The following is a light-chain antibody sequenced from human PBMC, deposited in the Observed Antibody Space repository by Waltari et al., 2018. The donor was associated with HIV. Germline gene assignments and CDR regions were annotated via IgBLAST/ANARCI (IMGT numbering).Light chain of an antibody. V-gene: IGLV1-47*01. CDR3: SSWDDSLSGWL. CDR2: RTD. CDR1: ASNIAPNY. Sequence: QSVLTQSPSLSGTPGHRVTISSSGSASNIAPNYVYWYHQVPGSSPKLLISRTDQRPAGVPERFSGSKSGTSASLAISGLRSDDEADYYCSSWDDSLSGWLFGGGTKLTVL. J-gene: IGLJ2*01.